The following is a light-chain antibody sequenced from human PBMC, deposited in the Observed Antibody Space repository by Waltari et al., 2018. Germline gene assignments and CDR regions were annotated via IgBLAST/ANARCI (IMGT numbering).Light chain of an antibody. CDR3: QRYDNLPIFA. V-gene: IGKV1-33*01. J-gene: IGKJ3*01. CDR2: DAS. CDR1: QPITNY. Sequence: DIQMTQSPSSLSASVGDSVTITCQASQPITNYLNWYQQKVGEAPKLLIHDASKLETGVPSRFSGSQSGTHFTLTIASLQPEDVATYYCQRYDNLPIFAFGPGTKVDIK.